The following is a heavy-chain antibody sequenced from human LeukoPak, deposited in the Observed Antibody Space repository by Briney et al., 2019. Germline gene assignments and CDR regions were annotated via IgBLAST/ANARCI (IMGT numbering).Heavy chain of an antibody. D-gene: IGHD6-13*01. V-gene: IGHV4-38-2*02. CDR3: ARGLPGGQLSRYDY. Sequence: PSETLSLTCSVSGYSISSGYYWDWIRQPPGKGLEWMGIIYQSGKTYCNPSLESRVTISVDTSKNQFSLKMNSMTAADTAMYYCARGLPGGQLSRYDYWGQGTLVTVSS. CDR2: IYQSGKT. J-gene: IGHJ4*02. CDR1: GYSISSGYY.